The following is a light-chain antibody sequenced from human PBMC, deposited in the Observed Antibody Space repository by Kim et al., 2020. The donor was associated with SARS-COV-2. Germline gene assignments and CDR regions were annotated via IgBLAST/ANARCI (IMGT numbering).Light chain of an antibody. Sequence: LAPGERGTFARRASQSVCSYLAWYQQKAGQAPMLRIYDASNRATGIPAMFSGSGSGTDFTLTISSLEPEDFAVYYCQQRSNWPLTFGGGTKVDIK. CDR2: DAS. CDR1: QSVCSY. J-gene: IGKJ4*01. V-gene: IGKV3-11*01. CDR3: QQRSNWPLT.